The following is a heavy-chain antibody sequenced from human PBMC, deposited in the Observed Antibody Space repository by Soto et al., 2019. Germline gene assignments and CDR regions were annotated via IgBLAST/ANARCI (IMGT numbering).Heavy chain of an antibody. J-gene: IGHJ3*01. CDR1: GYTFTSYA. V-gene: IGHV1-3*01. CDR3: ARAFSNTVTTVLEALDL. Sequence: QVQLVQSGAEVKKPGASVKVSCKASGYTFTSYAIHWVRQAPGQRLEWMGWINADNGYTKYSQRFQGRVTITRDTPATTAYMELSSLRSEDTAVYYCARAFSNTVTTVLEALDLWGQGTMVTVSS. CDR2: INADNGYT. D-gene: IGHD4-17*01.